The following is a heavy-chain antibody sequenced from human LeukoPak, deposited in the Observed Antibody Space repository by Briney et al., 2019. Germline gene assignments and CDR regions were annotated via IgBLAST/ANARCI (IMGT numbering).Heavy chain of an antibody. J-gene: IGHJ4*02. CDR2: INPNSGGT. CDR3: ARGQFRYSSSWYHNTPVDY. CDR1: GYTFTGYY. Sequence: GASVKVSCKASGYTFTGYYMHWVRQAPGQGLEWMGRINPNSGGTNYAQKFQGRVTMTRNTSISTAYMELSRLRSDDTAVYYCARGQFRYSSSWYHNTPVDYWGQGTLVTVSS. D-gene: IGHD6-13*01. V-gene: IGHV1-2*06.